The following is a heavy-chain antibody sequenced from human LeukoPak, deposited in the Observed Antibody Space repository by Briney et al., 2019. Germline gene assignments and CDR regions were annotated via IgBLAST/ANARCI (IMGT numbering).Heavy chain of an antibody. J-gene: IGHJ4*02. CDR2: IYSGGST. CDR3: ARSRYCSSTSCYSDY. CDR1: GFTVSSNY. D-gene: IGHD2-2*01. V-gene: IGHV3-66*01. Sequence: GGSLRLSCAASGFTVSSNYMSWVRQAPGKGLEWVSVIYSGGSTYYADPVKGRFTISRDYSKNTLYLQMNSLRAEDTAVYYCARSRYCSSTSCYSDYWGQGTLVTVSS.